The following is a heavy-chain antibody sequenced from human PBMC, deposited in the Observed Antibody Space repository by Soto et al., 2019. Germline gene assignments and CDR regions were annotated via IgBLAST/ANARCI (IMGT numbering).Heavy chain of an antibody. Sequence: ASVKVSCKTSGYTFAAFFIHWIRQAPGQGLEWMGWINPTSGATVSAQKFQDRVTMTRDTSISTAYMELRGLKSADTAVYYCTRDPDYGDYWGYFFDYWGQGTPVTVSS. CDR1: GYTFAAFF. V-gene: IGHV1-2*02. CDR3: TRDPDYGDYWGYFFDY. CDR2: INPTSGAT. J-gene: IGHJ4*02. D-gene: IGHD4-17*01.